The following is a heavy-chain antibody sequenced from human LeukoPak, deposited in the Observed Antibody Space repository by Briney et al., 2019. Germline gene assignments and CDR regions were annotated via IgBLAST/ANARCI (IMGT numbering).Heavy chain of an antibody. CDR2: IYTSGST. V-gene: IGHV4-4*07. Sequence: SETLSLTCTVSGGSISSYYWSWIRQPAGKGLEWIGRIYTSGSTNYNPSLKSRVTMSVDTSKNQFSLKLSSVTAADTAVYYCARDLRAARPGYYYYYMDVWGKGTTVTVSS. J-gene: IGHJ6*03. CDR3: ARDLRAARPGYYYYYMDV. D-gene: IGHD6-6*01. CDR1: GGSISSYY.